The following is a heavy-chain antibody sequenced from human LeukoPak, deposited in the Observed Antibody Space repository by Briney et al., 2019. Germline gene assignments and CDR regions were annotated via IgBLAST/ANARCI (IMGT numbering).Heavy chain of an antibody. Sequence: GASVKVSCKASGYTFTGYYVHWVRQAPGQGLEWMGWINPNSGGTNYAQKFQGRVTMTRDTSISTAYMELSRLRSDDTAVYYCARDLYQWLPSTRPRDYYYYMDVWGEGTTVTVSS. J-gene: IGHJ6*03. CDR1: GYTFTGYY. CDR2: INPNSGGT. V-gene: IGHV1-2*02. CDR3: ARDLYQWLPSTRPRDYYYYMDV. D-gene: IGHD6-19*01.